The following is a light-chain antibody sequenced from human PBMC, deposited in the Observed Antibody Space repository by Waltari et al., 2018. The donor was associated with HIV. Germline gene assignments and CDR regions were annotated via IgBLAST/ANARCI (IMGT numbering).Light chain of an antibody. J-gene: IGLJ2*01. CDR2: EVS. V-gene: IGLV2-14*01. Sequence: QSALTQPASVSGSPGQSITISCTGTSSDVGGYNYVSWYQQHPGKAPKIMIYEVSKRPSGVSNRFSGSKSGNTASLTISGLQAEDEADYCSSYTSSSTLVVFGGGTKLTVL. CDR3: SSYTSSSTLVV. CDR1: SSDVGGYNY.